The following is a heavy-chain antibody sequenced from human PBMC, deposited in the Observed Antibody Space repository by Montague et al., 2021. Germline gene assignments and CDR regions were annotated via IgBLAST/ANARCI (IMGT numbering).Heavy chain of an antibody. CDR2: FYYNGST. CDR1: GGSISTTSYY. V-gene: IGHV4-39*01. D-gene: IGHD2-15*01. J-gene: IGHJ5*02. Sequence: SDTLSLTCTVSGGSISTTSYYWGWIRQPPGEGLEFIGVFYYNGSTYHNPSLKSRVTVSIDTSKNQFSLKLSSVTAADTAVYYCARSLYCKGGSCYSGFDPWGQGTLVTVSS. CDR3: ARSLYCKGGSCYSGFDP.